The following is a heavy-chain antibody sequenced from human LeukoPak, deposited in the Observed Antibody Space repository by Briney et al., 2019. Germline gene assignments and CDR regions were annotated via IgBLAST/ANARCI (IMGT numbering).Heavy chain of an antibody. CDR1: GFSLSTSGVG. Sequence: SGPTLVKPTQTLTLTCTFSGFSLSTSGVGVGWIRQPPGKALQWLALIYWDDDKRYSPSLKSRLTLTKDTSENQVVLTMSNMDPVDTATYSCAHRRSSRSYGYLYFDYWGQGTLVTVSS. J-gene: IGHJ4*02. CDR3: AHRRSSRSYGYLYFDY. D-gene: IGHD5-18*01. V-gene: IGHV2-5*02. CDR2: IYWDDDK.